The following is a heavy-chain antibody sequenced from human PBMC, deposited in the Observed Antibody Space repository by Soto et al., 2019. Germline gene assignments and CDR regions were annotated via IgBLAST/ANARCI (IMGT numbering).Heavy chain of an antibody. CDR2: VYYTGKT. V-gene: IGHV4-39*01. J-gene: IGHJ4*02. D-gene: IGHD2-15*01. Sequence: PSETLSLTCNVSGGSLSSQNYFWGWVRQPPGKGLEWVGTVYYTGKTYVNPSLTGRVTLSLDTSKSQFYVSLSSVTAADTAVYYCAGYYCSRMNCPFDGWGQGVLVTVSS. CDR1: GGSLSSQNYF. CDR3: AGYYCSRMNCPFDG.